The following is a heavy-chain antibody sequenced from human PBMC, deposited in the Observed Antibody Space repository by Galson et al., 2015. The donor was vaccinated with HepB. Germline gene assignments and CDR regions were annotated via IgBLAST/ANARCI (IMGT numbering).Heavy chain of an antibody. CDR3: ARSPQYGPVGYSNVWFDP. CDR1: GYTFTDYT. CDR2: INTKTADP. Sequence: SVKDSCKAPGYTFTDYTLNWVRQAPGQGLEWLGWINTKTADPTYVQGFTGRFVFYMDTSVNTSYLQFSSLKAEYTAIYHFARSPQYGPVGYSNVWFDPWGQGTLVTVSS. J-gene: IGHJ5*02. V-gene: IGHV7-4-1*02. D-gene: IGHD3-10*01.